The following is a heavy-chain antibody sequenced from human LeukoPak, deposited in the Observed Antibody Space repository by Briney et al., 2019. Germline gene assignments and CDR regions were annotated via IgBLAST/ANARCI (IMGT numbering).Heavy chain of an antibody. CDR3: ARDSLYCGGDCPFDY. J-gene: IGHJ4*02. CDR2: MNPNSGNT. Sequence: VASVKVSCKASGYTFTSYDINWVRQATGQGLEWMGWMNPNSGNTGYAQKFQGRVTITADESTSTAYMELSSLRSEDTAVYYCARDSLYCGGDCPFDYWGQGTLVTVSS. V-gene: IGHV1-8*01. CDR1: GYTFTSYD. D-gene: IGHD2-21*02.